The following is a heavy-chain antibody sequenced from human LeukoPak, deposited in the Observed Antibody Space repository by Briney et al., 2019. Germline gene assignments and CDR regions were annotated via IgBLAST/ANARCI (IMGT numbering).Heavy chain of an antibody. CDR1: GGSISSYY. CDR3: ARRPRRGYYDSSGKTDY. Sequence: SETLSLTCIVSGGSISSYYWSWIRQPPGKGLEWIGYIYYSGSTNYNPSLKSRVTISVDTSKNQFSLKLSSVTAADTAVYYCARRPRRGYYDSSGKTDYWGQGTLVTVSS. J-gene: IGHJ4*02. CDR2: IYYSGST. V-gene: IGHV4-59*08. D-gene: IGHD3-22*01.